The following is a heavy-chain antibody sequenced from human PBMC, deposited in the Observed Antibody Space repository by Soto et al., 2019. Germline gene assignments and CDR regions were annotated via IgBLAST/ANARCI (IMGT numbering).Heavy chain of an antibody. Sequence: PGGSLRLSCAASGFTFSRYWMSWVRQAPGKGLEWVANIKQDGNEKYSVDSVKGRFTISRDNTKNSLYLQMNSLRAEDTAVYYCARDLDQGCSGGRCYSTGAFDMWGQGTLVTVSS. CDR3: ARDLDQGCSGGRCYSTGAFDM. V-gene: IGHV3-7*01. CDR2: IKQDGNEK. J-gene: IGHJ3*02. CDR1: GFTFSRYW. D-gene: IGHD2-15*01.